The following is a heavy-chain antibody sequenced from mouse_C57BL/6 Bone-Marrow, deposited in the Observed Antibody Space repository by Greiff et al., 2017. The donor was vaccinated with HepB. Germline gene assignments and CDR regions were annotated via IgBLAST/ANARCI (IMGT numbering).Heavy chain of an antibody. CDR2: IDPSDSET. Sequence: QVQLKQPGAELVRPGSSVKLSCKASGYTFTSYWMHWVKQRPIQGLEWIGNIDPSDSETHYNQKFKDKATLTVDKSSSTAYMQLSSLTSEDSAVYYCARSNYGSSPYWYFDVWGTGTTVTVSS. CDR1: GYTFTSYW. CDR3: ARSNYGSSPYWYFDV. J-gene: IGHJ1*03. D-gene: IGHD1-1*01. V-gene: IGHV1-52*01.